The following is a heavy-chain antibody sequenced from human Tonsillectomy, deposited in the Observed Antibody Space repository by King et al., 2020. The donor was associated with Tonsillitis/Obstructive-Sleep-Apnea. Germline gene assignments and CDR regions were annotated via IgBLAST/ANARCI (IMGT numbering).Heavy chain of an antibody. CDR2: IIPMFGAP. D-gene: IGHD3-10*01. CDR1: GGTFSSYA. Sequence: VQLVQSGAEVKKPGSSVKVSCKASGGTFSSYAISWVRQAPGQGLEWMGEIIPMFGAPRYAQQFQGRVTITADESTSTAYMELSSLRSEDTAVYYCARRGQGTQTGQGYYSDYMYVRGKGTTGTVPS. J-gene: IGHJ6*03. CDR3: ARRGQGTQTGQGYYSDYMYV. V-gene: IGHV1-69*01.